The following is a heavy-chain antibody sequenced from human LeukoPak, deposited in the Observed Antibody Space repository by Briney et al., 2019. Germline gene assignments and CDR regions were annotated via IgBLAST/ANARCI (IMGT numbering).Heavy chain of an antibody. V-gene: IGHV4-4*07. D-gene: IGHD3-9*01. J-gene: IGHJ5*02. Sequence: NPSETLSLTCTVSGGSISSYYWSWVRQPAGKGLEWIGRIYTSGSTNYNPSLKSRVTMSVDKYKNQFSLKLSSVTAADTAVYYCARALTGDHLVVDWFDPWGQGTLVTVSS. CDR3: ARALTGDHLVVDWFDP. CDR1: GGSISSYY. CDR2: IYTSGST.